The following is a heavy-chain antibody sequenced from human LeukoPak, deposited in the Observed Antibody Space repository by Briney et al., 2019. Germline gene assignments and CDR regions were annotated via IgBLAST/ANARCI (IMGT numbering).Heavy chain of an antibody. Sequence: ASVTVSCKASGYTFTSYGISWVRQAPGQGLEWMGWISAYNGNTNYAQKLQGRVTMTTDTSTSTAYMELRSLRSDDTAVYYCARLKGGCSSTSCHQYNWFDPWGQGTLVTVSS. V-gene: IGHV1-18*01. CDR3: ARLKGGCSSTSCHQYNWFDP. CDR2: ISAYNGNT. CDR1: GYTFTSYG. D-gene: IGHD2-2*01. J-gene: IGHJ5*02.